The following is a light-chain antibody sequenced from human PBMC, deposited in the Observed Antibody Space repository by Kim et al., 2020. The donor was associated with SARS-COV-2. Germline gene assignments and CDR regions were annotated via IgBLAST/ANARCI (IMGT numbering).Light chain of an antibody. CDR2: RSD. CDR1: TSNIDSNY. V-gene: IGLV1-47*01. Sequence: GQGGTISCSDSTSNIDSNYVYWYRQLPGTAPKLLIYRSDQRPSGVPDRFSGSMSGTSASLAISGLRSEDESDYYCAAWDDSLSGVVFGGGTQLTVL. J-gene: IGLJ2*01. CDR3: AAWDDSLSGVV.